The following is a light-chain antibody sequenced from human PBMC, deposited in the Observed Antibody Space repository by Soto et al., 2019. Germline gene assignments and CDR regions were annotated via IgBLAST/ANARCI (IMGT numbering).Light chain of an antibody. CDR3: QQSYSTPYT. CDR2: APS. J-gene: IGKJ2*01. V-gene: IGKV1-39*01. CDR1: QSISSY. Sequence: DIQMTQSPSSLSASVGDRVTITCRASQSISSYLNWYQQKPGKAPKLLIYAPSSLQSGVPSRFSGSGSGTDFILTISSLQPEEFATYYCQQSYSTPYTFGQGTKLEIK.